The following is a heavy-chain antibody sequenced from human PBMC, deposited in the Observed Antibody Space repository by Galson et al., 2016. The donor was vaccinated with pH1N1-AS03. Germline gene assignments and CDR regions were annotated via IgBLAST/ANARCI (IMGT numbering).Heavy chain of an antibody. D-gene: IGHD3-22*01. Sequence: SVKVSCKASGYTFTNYAVHWVRQAPGQRLEWMGWINADSTDTKYSQKFQDRVTITRDTFATTAYMELSSLRSEDTAVYYCARTNYDHSSGDYWGQGTLVTVSS. V-gene: IGHV1-3*01. CDR2: INADSTDT. J-gene: IGHJ4*02. CDR3: ARTNYDHSSGDY. CDR1: GYTFTNYA.